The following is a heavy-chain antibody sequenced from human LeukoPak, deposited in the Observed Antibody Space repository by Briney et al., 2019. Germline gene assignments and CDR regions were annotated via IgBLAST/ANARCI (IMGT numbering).Heavy chain of an antibody. D-gene: IGHD3-22*01. J-gene: IGHJ4*02. Sequence: GGSLRLSCAASGFTFSSYGMHWVRQAPGKGLEWVAVISYDGSNKYYADSVKGRFTISRDNSKNALYLQMNSLRAEDTAVYYCARARGIVVAYFDHWGQGTLVTVSS. CDR2: ISYDGSNK. V-gene: IGHV3-30*03. CDR1: GFTFSSYG. CDR3: ARARGIVVAYFDH.